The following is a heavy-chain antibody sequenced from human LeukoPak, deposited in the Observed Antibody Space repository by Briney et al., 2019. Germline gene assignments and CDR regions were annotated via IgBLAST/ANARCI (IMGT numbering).Heavy chain of an antibody. CDR2: ISAYNGNT. CDR1: GYTFTSYG. Sequence: GASVKVSCKASGYTFTSYGISWVRQAPGQGLEWMGWISAYNGNTNYAQKLQGRVTVTSDTSTSTAYMELRSLKSDDTAVYFCARVAFSKYHYYMDVWGKGTTVTVSS. D-gene: IGHD4-11*01. V-gene: IGHV1-18*01. CDR3: ARVAFSKYHYYMDV. J-gene: IGHJ6*03.